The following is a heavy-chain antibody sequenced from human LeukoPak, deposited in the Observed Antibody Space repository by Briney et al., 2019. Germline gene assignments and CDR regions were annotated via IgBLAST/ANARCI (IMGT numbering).Heavy chain of an antibody. V-gene: IGHV3-23*01. Sequence: GGSLRLSCAASGFTFSIYAMSWVRQAPGKGLEWVSAISESGASTYFADSVKGRFTISRDNSKNTLYVQMNSLRAEDKAVYYCAKSPGYDILTGYPFDYWGQGSLVTVSS. CDR3: AKSPGYDILTGYPFDY. D-gene: IGHD3-9*01. J-gene: IGHJ4*02. CDR1: GFTFSIYA. CDR2: ISESGAST.